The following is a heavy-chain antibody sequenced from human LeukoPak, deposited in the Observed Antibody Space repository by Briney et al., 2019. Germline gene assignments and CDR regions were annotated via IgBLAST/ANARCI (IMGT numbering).Heavy chain of an antibody. CDR1: GFTFSSYA. J-gene: IGHJ4*02. CDR2: IRYDGSHK. V-gene: IGHV3-30*02. Sequence: LSGGSLRLSCAASGFTFSSYAMSWVRQAPGKGLEWVAFIRYDGSHKYYADSVKGRFTISRDNSKNTLYFQMNSLRAEDTALYYCAKEGTASKPSDLDYWGQGTLVTVSS. D-gene: IGHD1/OR15-1a*01. CDR3: AKEGTASKPSDLDY.